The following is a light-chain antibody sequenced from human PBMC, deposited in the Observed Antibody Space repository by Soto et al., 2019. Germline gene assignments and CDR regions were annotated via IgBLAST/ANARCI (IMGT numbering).Light chain of an antibody. CDR1: QGIGIY. CDR3: QHSNTYPLT. J-gene: IGKJ4*01. V-gene: IGKV1-9*01. CDR2: AAS. Sequence: EIQLTQSPSFLSASVGDRVTITCRASQGIGIYLAWYQQKPGKAPNLLIFAASTLPSGVPSRFSGSGSGTEFSLTISSLQPEDFVTYYCQHSNTYPLTFGGGTKVEIK.